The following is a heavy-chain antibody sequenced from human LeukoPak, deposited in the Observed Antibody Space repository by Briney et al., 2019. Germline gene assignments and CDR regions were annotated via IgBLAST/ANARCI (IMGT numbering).Heavy chain of an antibody. D-gene: IGHD5-18*01. CDR2: INSDGTTT. CDR3: ARGLSGVTGYTYGRGIDY. Sequence: GGSLRLSCAASGFSFSSFWMHWVRQVPGKGLVWVSGINSDGTTTGYADSVKGRFTISRDNAKTSLYLQMNSLRAEDTALYYCARGLSGVTGYTYGRGIDYWGQGTLVTVSS. J-gene: IGHJ4*02. CDR1: GFSFSSFW. V-gene: IGHV3-74*01.